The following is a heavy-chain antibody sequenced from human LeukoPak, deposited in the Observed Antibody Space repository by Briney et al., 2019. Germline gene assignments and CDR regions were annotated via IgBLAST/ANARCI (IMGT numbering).Heavy chain of an antibody. D-gene: IGHD1/OR15-1a*01. CDR3: ARLPNWNKYYFDY. CDR1: GGSISSSSYY. CDR2: IYYSGST. Sequence: SETLSLTCTVSGGSISSSSYYWGWIRPPQGMGLEWIGSIYYSGSTYYNPSLKSRVTISVDTSKNQFSLKLSSVTAADTAVYYCARLPNWNKYYFDYWGQGTLVTVSS. V-gene: IGHV4-39*01. J-gene: IGHJ4*02.